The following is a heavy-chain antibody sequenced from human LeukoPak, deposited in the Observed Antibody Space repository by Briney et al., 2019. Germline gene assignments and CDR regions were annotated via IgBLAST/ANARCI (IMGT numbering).Heavy chain of an antibody. D-gene: IGHD4-17*01. V-gene: IGHV4-34*01. CDR2: INHSGST. CDR3: ARGTVTLVDY. Sequence: SETLSLTCAVYGGSLSGYYWSWIRQPSGKGLEWIGEINHSGSTNYNPSLKSRVTISVDRSKNQFSLKLSSVTAADTAVYYCARGTVTLVDYWGQGTLVTVSS. CDR1: GGSLSGYY. J-gene: IGHJ4*02.